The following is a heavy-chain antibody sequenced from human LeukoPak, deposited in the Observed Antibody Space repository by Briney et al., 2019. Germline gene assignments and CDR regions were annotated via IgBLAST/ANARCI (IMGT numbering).Heavy chain of an antibody. D-gene: IGHD1-26*01. CDR1: GYTFTSYD. CDR3: ARDDQVGATTFAGEDYFDY. V-gene: IGHV1-8*01. J-gene: IGHJ4*02. Sequence: GASVKVSCKASGYTFTSYDFNWVRQATGQGLEWMGWMNPNSGNTGYAQKFQGRVTMTRDMSTSTVYMELSRLRSEDTAVYYCARDDQVGATTFAGEDYFDYWGQGTLVTVSS. CDR2: MNPNSGNT.